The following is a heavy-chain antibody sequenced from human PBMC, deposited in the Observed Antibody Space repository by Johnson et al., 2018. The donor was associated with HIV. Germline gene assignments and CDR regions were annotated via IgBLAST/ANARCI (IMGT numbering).Heavy chain of an antibody. CDR2: ISYDGSNK. V-gene: IGHV3-30*18. D-gene: IGHD2-21*01. J-gene: IGHJ3*01. CDR3: AKSPRGVGIFSAFDL. Sequence: QVQLVESGGGVVQPGRSLRLSCAASGFTFTSYGMHWVRQAPGKGLEWVAVISYDGSNKYYADSVKGRFTISRDNSKNTLYLQMNSLRAEDTAVYYCAKSPRGVGIFSAFDLWGQGTMVTVSS. CDR1: GFTFTSYG.